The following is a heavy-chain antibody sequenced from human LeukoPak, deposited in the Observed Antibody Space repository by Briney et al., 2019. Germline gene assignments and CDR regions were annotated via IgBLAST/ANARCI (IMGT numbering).Heavy chain of an antibody. CDR2: INQDGGEI. J-gene: IGHJ6*02. Sequence: GGSLRLSCAASGFAFSDYWMNWVRQAPGKGLEWVANINQDGGEIHYVGSVKGRFTISRDNAKNSVFLQMNSLRAEDTAVYYCIKAMDVWGQGTTVTVSS. V-gene: IGHV3-7*01. CDR1: GFAFSDYW. CDR3: IKAMDV.